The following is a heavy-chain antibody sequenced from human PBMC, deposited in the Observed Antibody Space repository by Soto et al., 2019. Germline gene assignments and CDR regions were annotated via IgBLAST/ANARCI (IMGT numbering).Heavy chain of an antibody. Sequence: ASVKVSCKASGYTFTNYGISWVRQAPGQGLEWMGWISAYNGNTDYAQKLQGRVTMTTDTSTSTAYMELRSLRSDDTAVYYCARSLSSGSYYYYYGMDVWGQGTTVTVSS. CDR1: GYTFTNYG. J-gene: IGHJ6*02. D-gene: IGHD3-10*01. V-gene: IGHV1-18*01. CDR3: ARSLSSGSYYYYYGMDV. CDR2: ISAYNGNT.